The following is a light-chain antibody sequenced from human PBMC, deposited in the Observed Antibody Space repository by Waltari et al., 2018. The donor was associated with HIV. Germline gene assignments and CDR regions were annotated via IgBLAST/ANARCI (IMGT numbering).Light chain of an antibody. CDR1: QSISGG. V-gene: IGKV1-5*03. Sequence: DIQMTQSPSTLSASVGDRVTITCRASQSISGGLAWYQKRPGQAPKLLIYKASSLESGVPSRFSGSESGKEFTLAISSLQPDDFATYYCQQYDTYPLTFGGGTKVEIK. CDR3: QQYDTYPLT. CDR2: KAS. J-gene: IGKJ4*01.